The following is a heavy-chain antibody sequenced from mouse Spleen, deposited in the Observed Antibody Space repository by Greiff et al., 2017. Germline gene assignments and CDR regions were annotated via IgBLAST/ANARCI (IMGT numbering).Heavy chain of an antibody. CDR3: ARSAYYGTWFAY. J-gene: IGHJ3*01. V-gene: IGHV5-17*02. Sequence: EVKLVESGGGLVQPGGSRKLSCAASGFTFSSFGMHWVRQAPEKGLEWVAYISSGSSTIYYADTVKGRFTISRDNPKNTLFLQMTSLRSEDTAMYYCARSAYYGTWFAYWGQGTLVTVSA. D-gene: IGHD1-2*01. CDR1: GFTFSSFG. CDR2: ISSGSSTI.